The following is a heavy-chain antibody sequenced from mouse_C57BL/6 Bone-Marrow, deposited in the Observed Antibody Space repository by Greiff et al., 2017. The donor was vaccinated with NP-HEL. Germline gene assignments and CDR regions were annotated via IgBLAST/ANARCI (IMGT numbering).Heavy chain of an antibody. CDR1: GFTFSDFY. CDR2: SRNKANDYTT. D-gene: IGHD4-1*01. Sequence: EVKVVESGGGLVQSGRSLRLTCATSGFTFSDFYMEWVRQAPGKGLEWIAASRNKANDYTTEYSASVKGRFIVPRDTSQSILYLQMNALRAEDTAIYYCARDNWDWYFDVWGTGTTVTVSS. V-gene: IGHV7-1*01. CDR3: ARDNWDWYFDV. J-gene: IGHJ1*03.